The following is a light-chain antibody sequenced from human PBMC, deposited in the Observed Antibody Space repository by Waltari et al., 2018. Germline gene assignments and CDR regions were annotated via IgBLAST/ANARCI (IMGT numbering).Light chain of an antibody. CDR3: QQYYSTPRT. J-gene: IGKJ2*01. V-gene: IGKV4-1*01. CDR2: WAS. Sequence: DIVMTQAHDSLAGSPGERANLNCKSSQSVLYSSNNKNYLAWYQQNPGQPPKLLIYWASTRESGVPDRFSGSGSGTDFTLTISSLQAEDVAVYYCQQYYSTPRTFGQGTKLEIK. CDR1: QSVLYSSNNKNY.